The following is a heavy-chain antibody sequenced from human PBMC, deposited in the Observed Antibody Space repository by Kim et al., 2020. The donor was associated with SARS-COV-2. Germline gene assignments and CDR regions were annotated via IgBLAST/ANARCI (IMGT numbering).Heavy chain of an antibody. Sequence: GGSLRLSCAASGFSFSDSAMHWVRQASGKGLEWVGCIRSKANSYATTYAASVKGRFTISRDDSKNAAYLQMKSLKTEDPAVYYCTRVPVMTLAFWDAYDIWGPGAMVTGSS. V-gene: IGHV3-73*01. CDR3: TRVPVMTLAFWDAYDI. CDR2: IRSKANSYAT. CDR1: GFSFSDSA. D-gene: IGHD3-16*01. J-gene: IGHJ3*02.